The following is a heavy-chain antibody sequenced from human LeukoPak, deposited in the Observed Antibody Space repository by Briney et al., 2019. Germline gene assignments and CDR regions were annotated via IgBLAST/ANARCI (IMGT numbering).Heavy chain of an antibody. J-gene: IGHJ4*02. CDR2: IYTSGST. CDR1: GGSISSYY. CDR3: ARGVVVVPAAIRKVDYYFDY. D-gene: IGHD2-2*02. Sequence: SETLSLTCTVSGGSISSYYWSWIRQPAGKGLEWIGRIYTSGSTNYNPSLKRRVTMSVDTSKNQFSLKLSSVTAADTAVYYCARGVVVVPAAIRKVDYYFDYWGQGTLVTVSS. V-gene: IGHV4-4*07.